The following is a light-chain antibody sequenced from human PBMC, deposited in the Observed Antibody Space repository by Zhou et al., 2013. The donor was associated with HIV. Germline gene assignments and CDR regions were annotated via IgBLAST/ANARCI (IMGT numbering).Light chain of an antibody. CDR2: KAS. V-gene: IGKV1-5*03. CDR1: QSISSW. CDR3: QQSNSYRAMYT. Sequence: DIQMTQSPSTLSASVGDRVTITCRASQSISSWLAWYQQKPGKAPNLLIYKASSLESGVPSRFSGSGSGTEFTLTISSLQPDDFATYYCQQSNSYRAMYTFGQGTKLEIK. J-gene: IGKJ2*01.